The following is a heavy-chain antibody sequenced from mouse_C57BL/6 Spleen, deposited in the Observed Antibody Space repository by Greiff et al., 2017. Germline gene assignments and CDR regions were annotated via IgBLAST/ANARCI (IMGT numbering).Heavy chain of an antibody. D-gene: IGHD2-1*01. CDR2: IYPGDGDT. CDR3: ARGGNSRYFDV. Sequence: QVQLKQSGPELVKPGASVKISCKASGYAFSSSWMNWVKQRPGKGLEWIGRIYPGDGDTNYTGKFKGKATLTADKSSSTAYMQLSSLTSEDSAVYFCARGGNSRYFDVWGTGTTVTVSS. J-gene: IGHJ1*03. CDR1: GYAFSSSW. V-gene: IGHV1-82*01.